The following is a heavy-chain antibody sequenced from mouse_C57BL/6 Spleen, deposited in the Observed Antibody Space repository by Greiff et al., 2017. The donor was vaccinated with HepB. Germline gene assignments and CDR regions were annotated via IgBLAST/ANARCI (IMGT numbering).Heavy chain of an antibody. D-gene: IGHD2-4*01. J-gene: IGHJ2*01. CDR2: IYPGDGDT. Sequence: QVQLQQSGPELVKPGASVKISCKASGYAFSSSWMNWVKQRPGKGLEWIGRIYPGDGDTNYNGKFKGNATLTADKSSSTAYMQLSSLTSEDSAVYFCASEEGLRLYFDYWGQGTTLTVSS. CDR3: ASEEGLRLYFDY. V-gene: IGHV1-82*01. CDR1: GYAFSSSW.